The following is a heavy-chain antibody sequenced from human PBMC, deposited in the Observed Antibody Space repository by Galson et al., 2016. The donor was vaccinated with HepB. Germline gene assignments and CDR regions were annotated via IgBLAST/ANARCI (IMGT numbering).Heavy chain of an antibody. J-gene: IGHJ2*01. CDR3: TRETRWYFDL. V-gene: IGHV3-74*01. CDR1: GLDFRRYW. CDR2: INADGTAT. Sequence: SLRLSCAVSGLDFRRYWMHWVRQTPGKGLVWVSRINADGTATGYADSVKGRFTISRDDAKNTLYLQMNTLRVEDTAVYYCTRETRWYFDLWGRGTLLIVSS.